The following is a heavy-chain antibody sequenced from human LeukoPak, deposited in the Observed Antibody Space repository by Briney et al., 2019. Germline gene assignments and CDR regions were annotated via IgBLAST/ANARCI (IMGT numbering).Heavy chain of an antibody. J-gene: IGHJ6*02. Sequence: GGSLRLSCAASGFTFSSYGMHWVRQAPGKGLEWVAVISYDGSNKYYADSVKGRFTISRDNSKNTLYLQMNSLRAEDTAVYYCAKDLHMANDRRRWLQIEEDDYYYGMDVWGQGTTVTVSS. CDR2: ISYDGSNK. CDR1: GFTFSSYG. CDR3: AKDLHMANDRRRWLQIEEDDYYYGMDV. V-gene: IGHV3-30*18. D-gene: IGHD5-24*01.